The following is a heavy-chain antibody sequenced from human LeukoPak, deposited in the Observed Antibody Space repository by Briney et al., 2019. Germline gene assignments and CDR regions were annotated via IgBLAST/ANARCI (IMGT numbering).Heavy chain of an antibody. V-gene: IGHV3-49*04. Sequence: GGSLRLSCTASGFTFGHYAMSWVRQAPGKGLEWVGFIRSKAYGGTTEYAASVKDRFTISRDDSKSIAYLQMSSLKTEGTAVYYCTRSIGRVPAATGLDYWGQGTLVTVSS. J-gene: IGHJ4*02. D-gene: IGHD2-2*01. CDR2: IRSKAYGGTT. CDR3: TRSIGRVPAATGLDY. CDR1: GFTFGHYA.